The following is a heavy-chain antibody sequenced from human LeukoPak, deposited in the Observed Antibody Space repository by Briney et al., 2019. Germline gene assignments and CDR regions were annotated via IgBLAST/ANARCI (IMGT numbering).Heavy chain of an antibody. CDR3: ARASSYDSATRHNPSWFGP. J-gene: IGHJ5*02. CDR1: GGSFSGDY. Sequence: SQTLSLTCADYGGSFSGDYAGCFIGFYWSWIGQPPGKRLEWIGEINHSGRTNYNPSLKSRVTISIDTSKKQFILKLTSVTGAGTAVYYWARASSYDSATRHNPSWFGPWGQGTLVTVSS. D-gene: IGHD3-22*01. CDR2: INHSGRT. V-gene: IGHV4-34*01.